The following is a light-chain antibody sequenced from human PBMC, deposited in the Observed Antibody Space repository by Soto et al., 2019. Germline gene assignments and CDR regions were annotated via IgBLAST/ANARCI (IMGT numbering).Light chain of an antibody. V-gene: IGKV1-39*01. CDR1: QSISRY. CDR2: AAS. J-gene: IGKJ5*01. CDR3: QQRSNWPIT. Sequence: DIQMTQSPSTLSASVGDRVTITCRASQSISRYLNWYQQKPGKAPKLLIYAASSLQSGVPSSFSGSGFGTDFTLTISSLEPEDFAVYYCQQRSNWPITFGQGTRLEIK.